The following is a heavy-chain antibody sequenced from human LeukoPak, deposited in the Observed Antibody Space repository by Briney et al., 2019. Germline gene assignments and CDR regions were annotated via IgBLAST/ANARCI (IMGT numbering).Heavy chain of an antibody. CDR2: IYHTGST. CDR3: VDRAAGGYHFDY. D-gene: IGHD6-13*01. J-gene: IGHJ4*02. CDR1: GASIVSSNW. V-gene: IGHV4-4*02. Sequence: SETLSLTCGVSGASIVSSNWWNWVRQPPGKGLEWIGEIYHTGSTHYSPSLNGRVTISVDKSKNQFSLKVTSVTAADTAVYYCVDRAAGGYHFDYWGQGTLVIVSS.